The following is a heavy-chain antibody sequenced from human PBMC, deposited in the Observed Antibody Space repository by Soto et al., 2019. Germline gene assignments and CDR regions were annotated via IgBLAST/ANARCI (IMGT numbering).Heavy chain of an antibody. CDR3: ATNTAFVVEF. J-gene: IGHJ4*02. Sequence: QVQLQQWGAGLLKPSETLSLTCAVFGGSLSDYNWNWIRQSPGKGPEWIGEINHNGVTNRNPSLKSRITMSVDTSKSQFSLKLSSVTAADTAVYYCATNTAFVVEFWGQGTLITVS. CDR1: GGSLSDYN. CDR2: INHNGVT. V-gene: IGHV4-34*01. D-gene: IGHD2-15*01.